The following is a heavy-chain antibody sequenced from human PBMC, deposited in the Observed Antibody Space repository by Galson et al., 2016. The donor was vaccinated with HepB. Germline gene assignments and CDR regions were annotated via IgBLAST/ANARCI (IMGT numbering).Heavy chain of an antibody. D-gene: IGHD3-3*01. CDR1: GFTYSDYW. J-gene: IGHJ4*02. Sequence: SLRLSCAASGFTYSDYWMTWVRQAPGKGLEWVASMNPDGTERYYLDSVKGRFTISRDNAKDSLYLQMNSLRAEDTAVYFCASSFRSSHLWGQGTLVTVSS. CDR2: MNPDGTER. V-gene: IGHV3-7*01. CDR3: ASSFRSSHL.